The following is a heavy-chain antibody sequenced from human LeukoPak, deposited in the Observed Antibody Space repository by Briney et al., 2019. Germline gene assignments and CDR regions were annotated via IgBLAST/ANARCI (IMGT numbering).Heavy chain of an antibody. CDR1: GFTFSSYA. CDR3: AKIDCSSTSCSLGPFFYYYGMDV. V-gene: IGHV3-30*18. CDR2: ISYDGSNK. Sequence: PGGSLRLSCAASGFTFSSYAMHWVRQAPGKGLEWVAVISYDGSNKYYADSVKGRFTISRDNSKNTLYLQMNSLRAEDTAVYYCAKIDCSSTSCSLGPFFYYYGMDVWGQGTTVTVSS. J-gene: IGHJ6*02. D-gene: IGHD2-2*01.